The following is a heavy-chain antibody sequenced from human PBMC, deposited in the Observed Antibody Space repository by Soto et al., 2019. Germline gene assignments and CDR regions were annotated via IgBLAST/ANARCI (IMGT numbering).Heavy chain of an antibody. D-gene: IGHD6-6*01. V-gene: IGHV1-18*01. CDR2: VSAHNGNT. CDR1: GYTFTSYD. J-gene: IGHJ5*02. Sequence: ASVKVSCKASGYTFTSYDISWVRQAPGQGLEWMGWVSAHNGNTNSARKLQGRVTMTTDTSTSTAYMELSSLRSDDTAVYYCARDKGIAARPDWFDPWGQGALVTVSS. CDR3: ARDKGIAARPDWFDP.